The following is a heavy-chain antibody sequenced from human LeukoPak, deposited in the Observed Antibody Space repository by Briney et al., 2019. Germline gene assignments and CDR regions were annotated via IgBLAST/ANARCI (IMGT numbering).Heavy chain of an antibody. Sequence: ASVKVSCKASGYTFTGYYMHWVRQAPGQGLEWMGWINPNSGSTNYAQKFQGRVTMTRDTSISTVYLELSRLTSGDTDVYYWSRDPPYGSGIYFFAFCGQGSLVTVS. CDR3: SRDPPYGSGIYFFAF. CDR1: GYTFTGYY. D-gene: IGHD3-10*01. V-gene: IGHV1-2*02. CDR2: INPNSGST. J-gene: IGHJ4*02.